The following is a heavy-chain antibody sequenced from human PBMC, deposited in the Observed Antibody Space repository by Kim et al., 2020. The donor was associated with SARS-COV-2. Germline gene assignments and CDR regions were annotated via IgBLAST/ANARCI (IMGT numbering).Heavy chain of an antibody. CDR3: ARGLWFGELYDAFDI. Sequence: QKTQGRVTMTTDTSTSTAYMELRSLRSDDTAVYYCARGLWFGELYDAFDIWGQGTMVTVSS. D-gene: IGHD3-10*01. J-gene: IGHJ3*02. V-gene: IGHV1-18*01.